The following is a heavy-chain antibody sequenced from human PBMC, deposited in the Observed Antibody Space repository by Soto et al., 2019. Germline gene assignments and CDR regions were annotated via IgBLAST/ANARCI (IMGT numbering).Heavy chain of an antibody. J-gene: IGHJ6*02. D-gene: IGHD3-9*01. CDR1: GNLFIHQS. CDR3: ARSRSYDILTGSYYYYGMDV. CDR2: INADNGYT. Sequence: ASVKVSCKASGNLFIHQSIHWVRQAPGQRLEWMGWINADNGYTKYSEKFQGRVTITWDTSATTAYMGLSRLNSEDTAMYYCARSRSYDILTGSYYYYGMDVWGQGTTVTVSS. V-gene: IGHV1-3*01.